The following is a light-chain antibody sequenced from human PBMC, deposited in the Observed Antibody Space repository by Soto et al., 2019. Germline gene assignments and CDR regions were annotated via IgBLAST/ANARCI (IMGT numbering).Light chain of an antibody. Sequence: DIQMTQSPSSLSASVGDRVTITCRASQGIRSDLGWFQQKPGKAPKRLIFAASNLESGVPSRFSGSVSGTELTLTISSMQAQDFATYYCLQHYIYPRTFGQGTKVDIK. CDR2: AAS. J-gene: IGKJ2*01. V-gene: IGKV1-17*01. CDR3: LQHYIYPRT. CDR1: QGIRSD.